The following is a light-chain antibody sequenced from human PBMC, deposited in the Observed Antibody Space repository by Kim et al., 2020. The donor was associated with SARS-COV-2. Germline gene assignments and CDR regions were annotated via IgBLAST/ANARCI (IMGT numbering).Light chain of an antibody. V-gene: IGKV3-15*01. Sequence: SPGGRATLSFRASQSVISNLAWYQQIPVQAPWLLIYCASTRATGIPARFRGSGSGTLFSLTIISLQSEDFAVYYCQQYNNWPPLTFGGGTKMDIK. J-gene: IGKJ4*01. CDR1: QSVISN. CDR3: QQYNNWPPLT. CDR2: CAS.